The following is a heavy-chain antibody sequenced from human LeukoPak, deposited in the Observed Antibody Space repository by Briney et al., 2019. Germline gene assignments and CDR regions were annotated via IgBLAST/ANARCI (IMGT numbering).Heavy chain of an antibody. D-gene: IGHD3-22*01. CDR2: INPNSGGT. CDR3: ARGLTYYYEFREIDY. V-gene: IGHV1-2*02. J-gene: IGHJ4*02. Sequence: ASVKVSCKASGYTFTGYYMHWVRQAPGQGLEWMGWINPNSGGTNYAQKFQGRVTMTRDTSISTAYMELSRLRSDDTAAYYCARGLTYYYEFREIDYWGQGTLVTVSS. CDR1: GYTFTGYY.